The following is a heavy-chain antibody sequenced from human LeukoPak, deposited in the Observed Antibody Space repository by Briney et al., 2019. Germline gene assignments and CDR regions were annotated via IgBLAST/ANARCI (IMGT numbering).Heavy chain of an antibody. D-gene: IGHD6-13*01. V-gene: IGHV3-7*04. Sequence: GGSLRLSCAASGFTFSTCWMSWVRQAPGKGLEWVAIIKGDGSEKAYVDSVKARFSISRDNAENSLYLQMSSLRAEDTAVYYCAKDWGYGEAGIDFWGQGTLVTVSS. CDR3: AKDWGYGEAGIDF. CDR2: IKGDGSEK. CDR1: GFTFSTCW. J-gene: IGHJ4*02.